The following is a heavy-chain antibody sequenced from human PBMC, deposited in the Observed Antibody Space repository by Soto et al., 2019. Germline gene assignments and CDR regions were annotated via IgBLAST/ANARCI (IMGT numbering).Heavy chain of an antibody. CDR1: GGTFSSYA. CDR2: INPNSGGT. D-gene: IGHD3-3*01. Sequence: ASVKVSCKASGGTFSSYAISWVRQAPGQGLEWMGWINPNSGGTNYAQKFQGRVTMTRDTSISTAYMELSRLRSDDTAVYYCARDLPALLFFLDYWGQGTLVTVSS. CDR3: ARDLPALLFFLDY. V-gene: IGHV1-2*02. J-gene: IGHJ4*02.